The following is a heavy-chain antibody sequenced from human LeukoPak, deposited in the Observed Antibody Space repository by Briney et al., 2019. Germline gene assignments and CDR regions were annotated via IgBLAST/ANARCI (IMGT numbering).Heavy chain of an antibody. CDR1: GFTFSSYG. V-gene: IGHV3-30*18. J-gene: IGHJ4*02. CDR2: ISYDGSNK. CDR3: AKAATPTRRHLVVVAATGLDY. D-gene: IGHD2-15*01. Sequence: PGGSLRLSCAASGFTFSSYGMHWVRQAPGKGLEWVAVISYDGSNKYYADSVKGRFTISRDNSKHTLYLQMNSLRAEDTAVYYCAKAATPTRRHLVVVAATGLDYWGQGTLVTVSS.